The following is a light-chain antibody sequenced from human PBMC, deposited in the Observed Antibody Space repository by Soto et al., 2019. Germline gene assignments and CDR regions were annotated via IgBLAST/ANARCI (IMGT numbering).Light chain of an antibody. CDR2: EVS. J-gene: IGLJ1*01. CDR1: STDVGGYNY. Sequence: QSVLTQPASVSGSPGQSITISCTGSSTDVGGYNYVSWYQQHPGKAPKVMIYEVSNRPSGVSNRFSGSKSGNTASLTISGLQAEDEADYYCSSYTSSGTYVFGTGTKVTVL. CDR3: SSYTSSGTYV. V-gene: IGLV2-14*01.